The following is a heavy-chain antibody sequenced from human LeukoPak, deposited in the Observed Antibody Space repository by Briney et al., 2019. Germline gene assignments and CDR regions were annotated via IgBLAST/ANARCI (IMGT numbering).Heavy chain of an antibody. CDR2: IYYSGST. CDR3: ARENGWGFYP. J-gene: IGHJ5*02. Sequence: PSETLSLTCAVYGGAFCGYYWSWIRQPPGKGVEWIGYIYYSGSTNYNPSLKSRVTISVDTSKNQFSLKLSSVTAADTAVYYCARENGWGFYPWGQGTLVTVSS. CDR1: GGAFCGYY. V-gene: IGHV4-59*01. D-gene: IGHD1-1*01.